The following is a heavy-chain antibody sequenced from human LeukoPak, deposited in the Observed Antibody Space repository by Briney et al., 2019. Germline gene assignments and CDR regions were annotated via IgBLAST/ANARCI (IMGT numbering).Heavy chain of an antibody. J-gene: IGHJ4*02. CDR3: ARQGGYGDFDY. D-gene: IGHD5-12*01. V-gene: IGHV5-51*01. CDR2: IYPGDSDT. Sequence: GGSLKISWKGSGYSITNYWIGWVRQMPGKGLELMGIIYPGDSDTKYSPSFQGHVTISADKSINTAYLQWNSLKASDTAMYYCARQGGYGDFDYWGQGTLVTVSS. CDR1: GYSITNYW.